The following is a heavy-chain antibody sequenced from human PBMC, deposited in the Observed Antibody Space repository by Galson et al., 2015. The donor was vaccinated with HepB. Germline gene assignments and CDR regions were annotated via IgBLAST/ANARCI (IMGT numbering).Heavy chain of an antibody. D-gene: IGHD1-14*01. CDR3: ARGFTTSSADAFDM. Sequence: SETLSLTCAVYGGSFSGSYWSWIRQPPGKGLEWIGEINDSGRTNYNESLKSRVTMSVDTSKNHFSLKITSPTAADTAMYYCARGFTTSSADAFDMWGQGTMVTVSS. CDR1: GGSFSGSY. CDR2: INDSGRT. V-gene: IGHV4-34*01. J-gene: IGHJ3*02.